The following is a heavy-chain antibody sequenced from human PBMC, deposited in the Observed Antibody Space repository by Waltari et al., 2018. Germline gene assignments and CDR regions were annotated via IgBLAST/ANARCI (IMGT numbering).Heavy chain of an antibody. CDR1: GFTFSWYW. V-gene: IGHV3-74*01. CDR2: IKSDVSSR. J-gene: IGHJ3*02. Sequence: EVQLVESGGGLVQPGGSLRLSCAASGFTFSWYWMHLVRQAPGKGLVWVSGIKSDVSSRNYADSVQGRFAISRDNAQNTLDLQMNSLRVEDTAIYYCASAVRHGTDAFDIWGQGKMVTVST. CDR3: ASAVRHGTDAFDI.